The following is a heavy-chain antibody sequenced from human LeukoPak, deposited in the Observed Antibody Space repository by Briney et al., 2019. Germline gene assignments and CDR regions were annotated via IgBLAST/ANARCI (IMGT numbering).Heavy chain of an antibody. CDR3: TTAVERFFDY. CDR1: GFTFSNAW. V-gene: IGHV3-15*01. Sequence: GGTLRLSCAASGFTFSNAWMSWVRQVPGKGLEWVGRIKSKTDGGTTDYAAPVKGRFTISRDDSKNTLYLQMNSLRTEDTAVYYCTTAVERFFDYWGQGTLVTVSS. J-gene: IGHJ4*02. D-gene: IGHD1-1*01. CDR2: IKSKTDGGTT.